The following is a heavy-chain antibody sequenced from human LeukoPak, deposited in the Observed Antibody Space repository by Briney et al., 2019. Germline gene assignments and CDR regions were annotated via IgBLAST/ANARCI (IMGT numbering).Heavy chain of an antibody. J-gene: IGHJ4*02. D-gene: IGHD2-2*01. Sequence: SETLSLTCTVSGGSISSYYWSWIRQPPGKGLEWIGYIYYSGSTNYNPSLKSRVTISVDTSKNQFSLKLSSVTAADTAVYYCARGVRGIVVVPAAMDYWGQGTLVTVSS. CDR1: GGSISSYY. CDR2: IYYSGST. V-gene: IGHV4-59*01. CDR3: ARGVRGIVVVPAAMDY.